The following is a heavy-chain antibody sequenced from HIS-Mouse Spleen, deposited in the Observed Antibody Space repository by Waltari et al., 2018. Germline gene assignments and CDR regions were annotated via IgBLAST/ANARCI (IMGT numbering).Heavy chain of an antibody. CDR2: MNPNSGNT. Sequence: QVQLVQSGAEVKKPGASVKVSCKASGYTFPSYDINRVRQATGQGLEWMGWMNPNSGNTGYAQKFQGRVTMTRNTSISTAYMELSSLRSEDTAVYYCARGHDYSNYFDYWGQGTLVTVSS. V-gene: IGHV1-8*01. D-gene: IGHD4-4*01. CDR3: ARGHDYSNYFDY. J-gene: IGHJ4*02. CDR1: GYTFPSYD.